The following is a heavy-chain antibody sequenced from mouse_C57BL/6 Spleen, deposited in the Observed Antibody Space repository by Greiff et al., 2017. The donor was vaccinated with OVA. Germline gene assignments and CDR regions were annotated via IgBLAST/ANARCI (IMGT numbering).Heavy chain of an antibody. CDR2: INPNNGGT. CDR3: AREGRGWYFDV. V-gene: IGHV1-22*01. CDR1: GYTFTDYN. Sequence: VQLRQSGPELVKPGASVKMSCKASGYTFTDYNMHWVKQSHGKSLEWIGYINPNNGGTSYNQKFKGKATLTVNKSSSTAYMELRSLTSEDSAVYYCAREGRGWYFDVWGTGTTVTVSS. J-gene: IGHJ1*03.